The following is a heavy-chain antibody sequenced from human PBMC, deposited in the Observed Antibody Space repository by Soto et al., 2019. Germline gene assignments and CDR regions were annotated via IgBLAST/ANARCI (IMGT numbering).Heavy chain of an antibody. CDR3: AKDHPVVVTAILYYGMDV. V-gene: IGHV3-23*01. Sequence: GGSLRLSCAASGFTFSSYAMSWVRQAPGKGLEWVSAISGSGGSTYYADSVKGRFTISRDNSKNTLYLQMNSLRAEDTAVYYCAKDHPVVVTAILYYGMDVWGQGTTVTVSS. D-gene: IGHD2-21*02. CDR1: GFTFSSYA. J-gene: IGHJ6*02. CDR2: ISGSGGST.